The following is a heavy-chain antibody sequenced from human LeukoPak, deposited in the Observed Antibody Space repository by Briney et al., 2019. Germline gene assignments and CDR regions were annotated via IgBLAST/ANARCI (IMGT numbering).Heavy chain of an antibody. CDR1: GFSISRGCY. CDR2: IYHSGAT. J-gene: IGHJ4*02. V-gene: IGHV4-38-2*01. Sequence: PSETLSLTCAVSGFSISRGCYWVWIRQPPGKGLEWIGIIYHSGATFHNPSLKSRVTISVDTTMNQFSLTLNYVTATDTAVYFCARGVTALRRFDYWGQGTLVTVSS. CDR3: ARGVTALRRFDY. D-gene: IGHD2-21*02.